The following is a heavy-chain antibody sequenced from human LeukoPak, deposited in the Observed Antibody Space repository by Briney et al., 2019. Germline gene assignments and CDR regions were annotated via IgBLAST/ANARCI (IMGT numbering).Heavy chain of an antibody. Sequence: AGGSLRLSCEASGFTFSSYSMNWVRQAPGKGLEWVANIKQDGSEKYYVDPVKGRFTISRDNAKNSLYLQMNSLRAEDTAVYYCARDGPGLNKWLPDYWGQGTLVTVSS. CDR2: IKQDGSEK. CDR3: ARDGPGLNKWLPDY. V-gene: IGHV3-7*01. D-gene: IGHD3-22*01. CDR1: GFTFSSYS. J-gene: IGHJ4*02.